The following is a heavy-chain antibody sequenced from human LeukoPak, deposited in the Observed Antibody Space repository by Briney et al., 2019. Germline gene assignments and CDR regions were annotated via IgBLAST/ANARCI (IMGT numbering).Heavy chain of an antibody. CDR3: ARVLNYYDNSGYFYFFDY. Sequence: SETLSLTCSVSGASISTSGHYWSWIRQHPGKGLDWIGYIYYSGDTRYNASLRSRVSISVDTSQSQFSLKLSSVTAADTAVYYCARVLNYYDNSGYFYFFDYWGQGTPVTVSS. V-gene: IGHV4-31*03. D-gene: IGHD3-22*01. J-gene: IGHJ4*02. CDR2: IYYSGDT. CDR1: GASISTSGHY.